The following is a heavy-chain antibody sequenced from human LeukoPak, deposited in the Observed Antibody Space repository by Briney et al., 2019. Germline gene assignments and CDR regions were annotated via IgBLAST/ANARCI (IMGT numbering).Heavy chain of an antibody. D-gene: IGHD2-2*01. V-gene: IGHV3-23*01. CDR3: AKEGIVVVPAATTSTFDY. J-gene: IGHJ4*02. CDR2: ISGSGGST. Sequence: GGSLRLSCTASGFTFSSYAMSWVRQAPGKGLEWVSAISGSGGSTYYADSVKGRFTISRDNSKNTLYLQMNSLRAEDTAVYYCAKEGIVVVPAATTSTFDYWGQGTLVTVSS. CDR1: GFTFSSYA.